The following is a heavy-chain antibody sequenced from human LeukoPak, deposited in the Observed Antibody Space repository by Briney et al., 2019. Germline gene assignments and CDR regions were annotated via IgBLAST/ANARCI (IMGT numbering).Heavy chain of an antibody. CDR3: AREGTAAAGSWFDP. CDR2: IYYSGST. D-gene: IGHD6-13*01. Sequence: SETLSLTCTVSGGSISSYYWSWIRQPPGKGLEWIGYIYYSGSTIYNPSLKSRVTISVDTSKNQFSLKLSSVTAADTAVYYCAREGTAAAGSWFDPWGQGTLVTVSS. J-gene: IGHJ5*02. V-gene: IGHV4-59*01. CDR1: GGSISSYY.